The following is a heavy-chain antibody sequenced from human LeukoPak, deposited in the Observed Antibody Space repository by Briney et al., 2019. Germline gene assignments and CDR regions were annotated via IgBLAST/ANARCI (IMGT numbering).Heavy chain of an antibody. CDR1: GFTFSSYG. CDR3: AKSKFGGRGLIDY. Sequence: GGSLRLSCAASGFTFSSYGMHWVRQAPGKGLEWVAVISYDGSNKYYADSVKGRFTISRDNSKNTLYLQMNSLRAEDTAVYYRAKSKFGGRGLIDYWGQGTLVTVSS. CDR2: ISYDGSNK. V-gene: IGHV3-30*18. J-gene: IGHJ4*02. D-gene: IGHD4-23*01.